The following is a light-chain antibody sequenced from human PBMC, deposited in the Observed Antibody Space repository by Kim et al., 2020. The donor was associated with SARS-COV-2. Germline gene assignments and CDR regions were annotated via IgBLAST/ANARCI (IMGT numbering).Light chain of an antibody. J-gene: IGKJ2*01. CDR3: QQRSNWPPYT. CDR2: DAS. Sequence: EVVLTQSPATLSLSPGERATLSCRASHSVSNYLAWYQQKPGQALRLLIYDASNRATGIPARFSGSGSGTDFTLTISSLEPEDFAVYYCQQRSNWPPYTFGQGTKLEI. CDR1: HSVSNY. V-gene: IGKV3-11*01.